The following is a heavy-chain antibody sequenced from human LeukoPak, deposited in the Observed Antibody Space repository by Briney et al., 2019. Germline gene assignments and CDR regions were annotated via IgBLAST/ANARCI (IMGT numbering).Heavy chain of an antibody. D-gene: IGHD3-3*01. J-gene: IGHJ4*02. CDR2: ISGSGGST. CDR3: AKGSDFWSGYFGY. CDR1: GFTFSSYA. Sequence: PGGSLRLSCAASGFTFSSYAMSWVRQAPGKGLEWVSAISGSGGSTYYADSVKGRFTISRDNSKNTLYLQMNSLRAEDTAVYCCAKGSDFWSGYFGYWGQGTLVTVSS. V-gene: IGHV3-23*01.